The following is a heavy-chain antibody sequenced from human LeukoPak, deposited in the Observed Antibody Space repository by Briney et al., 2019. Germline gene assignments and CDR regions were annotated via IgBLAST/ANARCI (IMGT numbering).Heavy chain of an antibody. J-gene: IGHJ4*02. CDR1: GFTFTTYG. Sequence: GGSLRLSCSASGFTFTTYGMNWVRQAPGKGLEWVSGIGGSGVRTYYADSVKGGFTISRDNSRNTVYLQMKSLRAEDTAVYYCARVGIRTMFLGFFDYWGQGTLVTVSS. CDR2: IGGSGVRT. V-gene: IGHV3-23*01. CDR3: ARVGIRTMFLGFFDY. D-gene: IGHD3-9*01.